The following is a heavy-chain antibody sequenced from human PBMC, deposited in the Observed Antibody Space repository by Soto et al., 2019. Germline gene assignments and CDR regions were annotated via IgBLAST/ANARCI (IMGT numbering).Heavy chain of an antibody. D-gene: IGHD2-2*01. V-gene: IGHV4-31*03. CDR2: IYYSGST. CDR3: ASTAYCISTSCLFDYYYYGMDV. Sequence: QVQLQESGPGLVKPSQTLSLTCTVSGGSISSGGYYWSWIRQHPGKGLEWIGYIYYSGSTYYNPSLKSRVTISVDTSKNQFSLKLSSVNAADTAVYYCASTAYCISTSCLFDYYYYGMDVWGQGTTVTVSS. CDR1: GGSISSGGYY. J-gene: IGHJ6*02.